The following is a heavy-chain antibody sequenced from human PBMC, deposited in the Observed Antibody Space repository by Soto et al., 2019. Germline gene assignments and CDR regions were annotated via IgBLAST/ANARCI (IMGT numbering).Heavy chain of an antibody. CDR2: ISAYNGNT. CDR1: GYTFTSYG. CDR3: ARVLSMAYYYDSSGYYYDAFDI. J-gene: IGHJ3*02. Sequence: QVQLVQSGAEVKKPGASVKVSCKASGYTFTSYGISWVRQAPGQGLEWMGWISAYNGNTNYAQKLQGRVTMTPDTSTSTAYMELRSLRSDDTAVYYCARVLSMAYYYDSSGYYYDAFDIWGQGTMVTVSS. D-gene: IGHD3-22*01. V-gene: IGHV1-18*01.